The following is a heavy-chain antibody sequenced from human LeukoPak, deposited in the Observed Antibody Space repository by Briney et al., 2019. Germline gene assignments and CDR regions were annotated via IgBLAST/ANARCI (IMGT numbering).Heavy chain of an antibody. CDR1: GFTFRNYW. D-gene: IGHD2-2*01. V-gene: IGHV3-74*01. Sequence: GGSLRLSCVASGFTFRNYWMHWVRQDSGKGLVWVSRINSDGSNINYADSVNGRFTISRDNAKNTVYLQMNSLRAEDTAVYYCTRDLTSTGWSSVGVWGKGTTVTVSA. CDR3: TRDLTSTGWSSVGV. CDR2: INSDGSNI. J-gene: IGHJ6*04.